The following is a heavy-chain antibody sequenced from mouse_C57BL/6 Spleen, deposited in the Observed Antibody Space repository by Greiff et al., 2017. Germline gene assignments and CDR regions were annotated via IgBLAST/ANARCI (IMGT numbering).Heavy chain of an antibody. CDR1: GFTFSDYG. J-gene: IGHJ2*01. Sequence: EVKLMESGGGLVKPGGSLKLSCAASGFTFSDYGMHWVRQAPEKGLEWVAYISSGSSTIYYADTVTGRFTISRDKAKNTLFLQMTSLRSEDTAMYYCARQGDFDYWGQGTTLTVSS. CDR2: ISSGSSTI. V-gene: IGHV5-17*01. CDR3: ARQGDFDY.